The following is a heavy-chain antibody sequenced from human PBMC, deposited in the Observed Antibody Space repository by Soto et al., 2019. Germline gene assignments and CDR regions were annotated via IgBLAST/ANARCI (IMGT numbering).Heavy chain of an antibody. V-gene: IGHV3-72*01. D-gene: IGHD3-10*01. CDR2: TRDKAKSHTT. CDR1: GFILSDHH. J-gene: IGHJ6*02. CDR3: VRGAGADGGSGRYLNYYYALDV. Sequence: GGSLRLSCTASGFILSDHHMDWVRQAPGKGLEWVGRTRDKAKSHTTVYAASVKGRFTVSRDESKKSLYLQMNSLKTEDTAVYYCVRGAGADGGSGRYLNYYYALDVWGQGTTVTVSS.